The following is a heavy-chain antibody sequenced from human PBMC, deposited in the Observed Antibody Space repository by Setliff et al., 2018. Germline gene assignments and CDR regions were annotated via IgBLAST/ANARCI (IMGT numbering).Heavy chain of an antibody. Sequence: SVKVSCKASGYTFTGYGISWVRQAPGQGLEWMGGIIPIFGTANYAQKFQGRVTITADESTSTAYMELSSLRSEDTAVYYCARVLNWFDPWGQGTLVTVSS. J-gene: IGHJ5*02. CDR3: ARVLNWFDP. CDR1: GYTFTGYG. D-gene: IGHD1-26*01. CDR2: IIPIFGTA. V-gene: IGHV1-69*13.